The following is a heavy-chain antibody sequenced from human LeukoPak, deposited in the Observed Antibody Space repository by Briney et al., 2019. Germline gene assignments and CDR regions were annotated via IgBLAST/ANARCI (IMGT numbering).Heavy chain of an antibody. D-gene: IGHD6-6*01. V-gene: IGHV4-59*01. J-gene: IGHJ3*02. Sequence: SETLSLTCTVSGGSINAYYWSWIRQPPGKGLEWIGYVYHSGSTNYNPSLKSRVTMSVDTSNNQFSLKLSSVTAADTAVYYCARDGDSSSYAFDIWGQGTMVTVSS. CDR1: GGSINAYY. CDR3: ARDGDSSSYAFDI. CDR2: VYHSGST.